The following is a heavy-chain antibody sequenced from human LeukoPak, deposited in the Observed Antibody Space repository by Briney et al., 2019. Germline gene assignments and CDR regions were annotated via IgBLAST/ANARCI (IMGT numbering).Heavy chain of an antibody. Sequence: TSETLSLTCTVSGDSIRGYYWSWLRRPPGKGLEWIGNVYYSGKINYNSSLESRVTLSVDTSKNQFSLKLTSVTAADTAVYFCARARELAFMAYYFDYWGQETLATVSS. CDR1: GDSIRGYY. CDR2: VYYSGKI. J-gene: IGHJ4*02. CDR3: ARARELAFMAYYFDY. V-gene: IGHV4-59*01. D-gene: IGHD3-9*01.